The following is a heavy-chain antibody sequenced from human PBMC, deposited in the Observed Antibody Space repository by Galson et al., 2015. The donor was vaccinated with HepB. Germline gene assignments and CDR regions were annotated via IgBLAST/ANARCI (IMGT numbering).Heavy chain of an antibody. Sequence: SLRLSCAASGFTFSSYAMSWVRQAPGKGLEWVSVISGSGGNTYYADSVKGRFTISRDNSKNMLYLLMNTLSADDTAVYYCVKSGVDYQLLFRWGNFDYWGQGTLVTVSS. V-gene: IGHV3-23*01. D-gene: IGHD2-2*01. CDR2: ISGSGGNT. CDR3: VKSGVDYQLLFRWGNFDY. J-gene: IGHJ4*02. CDR1: GFTFSSYA.